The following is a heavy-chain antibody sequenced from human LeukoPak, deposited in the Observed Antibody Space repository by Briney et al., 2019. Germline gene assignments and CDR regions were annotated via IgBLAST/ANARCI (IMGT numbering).Heavy chain of an antibody. CDR3: ARDAAPPRDGYNKLLYYYYGMDV. Sequence: GASVKVSCKASGYTFTSYAMNWVRQAPGQGLEWMGWINTNTGNPTYAQGFTGRFVFSLDTSVSTAYLHMNSLRAEDTAVYYCARDAAPPRDGYNKLLYYYYGMDVWGQGTTVTVSS. V-gene: IGHV7-4-1*02. CDR1: GYTFTSYA. CDR2: INTNTGNP. D-gene: IGHD5-24*01. J-gene: IGHJ6*02.